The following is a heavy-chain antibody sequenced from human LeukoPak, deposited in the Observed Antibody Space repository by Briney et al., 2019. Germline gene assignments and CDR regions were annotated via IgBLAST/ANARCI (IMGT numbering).Heavy chain of an antibody. Sequence: GESLKISCKGSGYSFTSYWIGWVRQMPGKGLERMGIIYPGDSDTRYSPSFQGQVTISADRSISTAYLQWSSLKASDTAMYYCARRASGYCSSTSCPGYFDYWGQGTLVTVSS. CDR2: IYPGDSDT. V-gene: IGHV5-51*01. CDR3: ARRASGYCSSTSCPGYFDY. D-gene: IGHD2-2*01. CDR1: GYSFTSYW. J-gene: IGHJ4*02.